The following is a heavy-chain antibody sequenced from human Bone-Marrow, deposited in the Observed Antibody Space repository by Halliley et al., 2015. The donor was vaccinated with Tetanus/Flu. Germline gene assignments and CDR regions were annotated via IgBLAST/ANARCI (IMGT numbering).Heavy chain of an antibody. CDR1: GGSISSTYW. D-gene: IGHD2-15*01. CDR3: AKLVVVAATTDY. V-gene: IGHV4-4*02. Sequence: GSLRLSCAVSGGSISSTYWWSWVRQPPGKGLEWIGDIFHSGGTNYNPSLKSRVTISVDKSKNQFSLKLTSVTAADTAVYYCAKLVVVAATTDYWGQGTLVTVS. CDR2: IFHSGGT. J-gene: IGHJ4*02.